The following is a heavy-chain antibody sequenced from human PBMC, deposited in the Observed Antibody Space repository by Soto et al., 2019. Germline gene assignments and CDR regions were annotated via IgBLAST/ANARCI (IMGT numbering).Heavy chain of an antibody. V-gene: IGHV3-23*01. J-gene: IGHJ4*02. CDR2: ISGSGGST. CDR1: GFTFSSYA. Sequence: EVQLLEPGGGLVQPGGSLRLSCAASGFTFSSYAMSWVRQAPGKGLEWVSAISGSGGSTYYADSVKGRFTISRDNSKNTLYLQMNSLRAEDTAVYYCATLGVVVVITPFDYWGQGTLVTVSS. CDR3: ATLGVVVVITPFDY. D-gene: IGHD3-22*01.